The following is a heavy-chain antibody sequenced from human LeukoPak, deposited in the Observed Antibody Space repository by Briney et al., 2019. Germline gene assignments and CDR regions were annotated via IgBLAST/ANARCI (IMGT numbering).Heavy chain of an antibody. CDR2: INPNSGGT. D-gene: IGHD6-13*01. J-gene: IGHJ3*02. CDR1: GYTFTGYY. Sequence: ASVKVSCKASGYTFTGYYMHWVRQAPGQGLEWMGWINPNSGGTNYAQKFQGRVTMTRDTSISTAYMELSRLRSDDTAVYYCARIGYSIRPYAFDIWGQGTMVTVSS. CDR3: ARIGYSIRPYAFDI. V-gene: IGHV1-2*02.